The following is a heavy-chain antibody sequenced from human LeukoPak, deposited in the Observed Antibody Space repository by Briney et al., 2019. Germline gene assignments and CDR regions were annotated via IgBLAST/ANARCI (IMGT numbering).Heavy chain of an antibody. V-gene: IGHV1-69*05. CDR3: ALTYCSGGSCYPEPFDY. Sequence: SVKVSCKASGGTFSSYAISWVRQAPGQGLEWMGGIIPIFGTANYAQKFQGRVTITTDESTSTAYMELSSLRSEDTAVYYCALTYCSGGSCYPEPFDYWAQGTLATVSS. CDR2: IIPIFGTA. D-gene: IGHD2-15*01. J-gene: IGHJ4*02. CDR1: GGTFSSYA.